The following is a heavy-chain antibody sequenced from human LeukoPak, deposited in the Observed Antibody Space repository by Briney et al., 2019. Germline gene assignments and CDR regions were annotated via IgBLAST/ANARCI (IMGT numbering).Heavy chain of an antibody. J-gene: IGHJ5*02. CDR1: GGSFSGYY. CDR2: INHSGST. CDR3: ARGPSKKWQLVRWFDP. D-gene: IGHD6-6*01. Sequence: SETLSLTCAVYGGSFSGYYWSWIRQPPGKGLEWIGEINHSGSTNYNPSIKSRVTISVDTSKNQFSLKLSSVTAADTAVYYCARGPSKKWQLVRWFDPWGQGTLVTVSS. V-gene: IGHV4-34*01.